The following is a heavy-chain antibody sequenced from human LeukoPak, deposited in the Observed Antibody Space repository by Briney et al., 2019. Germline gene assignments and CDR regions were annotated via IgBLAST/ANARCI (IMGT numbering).Heavy chain of an antibody. D-gene: IGHD3-10*01. CDR1: GYTFTSYG. Sequence: GASVKVSCKASGYTFTSYGISWVRQAPGQGLEWMGWISAYNGNTNYAQKLQGRVTMTTDTPSSTAYMELRSLRSDDTAVYYCARQYYYGSGSYHGDDALDIWGQGTMVTVSS. CDR2: ISAYNGNT. V-gene: IGHV1-18*01. CDR3: ARQYYYGSGSYHGDDALDI. J-gene: IGHJ3*02.